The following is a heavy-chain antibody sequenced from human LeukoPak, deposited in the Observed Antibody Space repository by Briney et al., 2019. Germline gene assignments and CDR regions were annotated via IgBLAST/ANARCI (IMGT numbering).Heavy chain of an antibody. Sequence: SETLSLTCTVSGGSISSYYRSWIRQPAGKGLEWIGRIYTSGSTNYNPSLKSRVTMSVDTSKNQFSLKLSSVTAADTAVYYCARSSFLTGYYYSFDYWGQGTLVTVSS. V-gene: IGHV4-4*07. CDR1: GGSISSYY. CDR3: ARSSFLTGYYYSFDY. D-gene: IGHD3-9*01. J-gene: IGHJ4*02. CDR2: IYTSGST.